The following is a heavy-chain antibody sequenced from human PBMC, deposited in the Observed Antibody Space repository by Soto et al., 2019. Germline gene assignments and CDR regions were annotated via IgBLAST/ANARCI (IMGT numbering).Heavy chain of an antibody. CDR1: GFTFSSYA. CDR2: ISGSGGST. J-gene: IGHJ6*02. CDR3: AKHRGYSYGWGSYYYYGMDV. D-gene: IGHD5-18*01. Sequence: GGSLRLSCAASGFTFSSYAMSWVRQAPGKGLEWVSAISGSGGSTYYADSVKGRFTISRDNSKNTLYLQMNSLRAEDTAVYYCAKHRGYSYGWGSYYYYGMDVWGQGTTVTVSS. V-gene: IGHV3-23*01.